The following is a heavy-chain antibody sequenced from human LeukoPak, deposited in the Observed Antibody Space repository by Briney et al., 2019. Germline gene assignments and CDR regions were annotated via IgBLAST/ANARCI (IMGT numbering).Heavy chain of an antibody. CDR3: ARDLGLGIEVWYFVL. CDR2: IYYSGTT. Sequence: SETLSLTCPVSGGSINNSYWSWIRQPPGKGLDWVAYIYYSGTTKCYAYLKSRVIISVDTSKHQFSLKLSSVTAADTAVYCCARDLGLGIEVWYFVLWRGGTLVTVSS. J-gene: IGHJ2*01. V-gene: IGHV4-59*01. CDR1: GGSINNSY. D-gene: IGHD3-16*01.